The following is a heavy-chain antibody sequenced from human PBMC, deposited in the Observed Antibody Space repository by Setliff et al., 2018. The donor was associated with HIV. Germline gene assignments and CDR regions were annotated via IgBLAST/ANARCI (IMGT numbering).Heavy chain of an antibody. CDR2: INPSGGEP. CDR3: ARDDVGYCSGGSCYHLFDTFDI. V-gene: IGHV1-46*01. CDR1: GHSFTTYF. J-gene: IGHJ3*02. Sequence: GASVKVSCKASGHSFTTYFLHWVRQAPGQGLEWMGMINPSGGEPSYAQRFQGRVTMTRDTSTSTVFMDLSSLSFEDTAVYYCARDDVGYCSGGSCYHLFDTFDIWGQGTVVTVS. D-gene: IGHD2-15*01.